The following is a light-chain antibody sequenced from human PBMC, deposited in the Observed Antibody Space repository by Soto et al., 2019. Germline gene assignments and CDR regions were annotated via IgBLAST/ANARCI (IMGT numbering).Light chain of an antibody. Sequence: EIVLTQSPGTLSLSPGDRATLSCRASQSVSTNYLAWYQQKPGQAPRLLLYGASSRAIGIPDRFSGSGSGTDFTLTISRLEPEDFEVYYCQQYDTSPPLTFGGGTKVEIK. CDR1: QSVSTNY. J-gene: IGKJ4*01. V-gene: IGKV3-20*01. CDR3: QQYDTSPPLT. CDR2: GAS.